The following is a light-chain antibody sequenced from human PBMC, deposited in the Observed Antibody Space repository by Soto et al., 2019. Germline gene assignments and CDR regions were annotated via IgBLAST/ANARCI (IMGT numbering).Light chain of an antibody. Sequence: IVLTQSPGTLSLYPGERATLSCRASQSVSSSYLAWYQQKPGQAPRLLIYGASSRATGIPDRFSGSGSGTDFTLTISRLEPEDFAVYYCQQYGSSLTWTFGQGTKVDIK. CDR3: QQYGSSLTWT. CDR1: QSVSSSY. V-gene: IGKV3-20*01. J-gene: IGKJ1*01. CDR2: GAS.